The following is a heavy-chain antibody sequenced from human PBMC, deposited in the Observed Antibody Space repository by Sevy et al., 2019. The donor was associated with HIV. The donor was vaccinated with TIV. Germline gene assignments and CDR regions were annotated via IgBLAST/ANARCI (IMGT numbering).Heavy chain of an antibody. CDR3: ATSGTTGTTSHFDS. J-gene: IGHJ4*02. D-gene: IGHD1-1*01. CDR1: GGTFSNYG. V-gene: IGHV1-69*13. Sequence: ASVKVSCKASGGTFSNYGFHWVRQAPGQGLEWMGGMIPIFGTPNYAQQFQGRVTITADESTSTAYMKLSSLTSDYTAVYYCATSGTTGTTSHFDSWGQGTLVTVSS. CDR2: MIPIFGTP.